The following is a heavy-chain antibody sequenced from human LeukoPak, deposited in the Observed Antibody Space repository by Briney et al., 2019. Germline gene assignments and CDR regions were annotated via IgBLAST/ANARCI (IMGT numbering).Heavy chain of an antibody. CDR1: GFTFDNSG. CDR3: AKVGLGPLSYYSYYYMDV. D-gene: IGHD3/OR15-3a*01. Sequence: GGSLRLSCVGSGFTFDNSGMSWVRQAPGKGLEWVSGINWNGVSTGYADSVKGRFTISRDNAKKSLHLQMNSLRVEDTAVYYCAKVGLGPLSYYSYYYMDVWGKGTSVTISS. V-gene: IGHV3-20*04. J-gene: IGHJ6*03. CDR2: INWNGVST.